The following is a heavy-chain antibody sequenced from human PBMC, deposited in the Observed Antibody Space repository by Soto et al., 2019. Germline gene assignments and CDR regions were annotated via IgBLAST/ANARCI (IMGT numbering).Heavy chain of an antibody. CDR2: IKGHGSEK. CDR3: GRDEVRNGMDV. J-gene: IGHJ6*02. V-gene: IGHV3-7*01. Sequence: GPLRLPWTASDIKFRNYWRGGTRQAPGKGLEWVANIKGHGSEKRYVESVRGRFNISRDNAKNSVYLQMNSLRADDTALYYCGRDEVRNGMDVWGQGTTVTVTS. CDR1: DIKFRNYW.